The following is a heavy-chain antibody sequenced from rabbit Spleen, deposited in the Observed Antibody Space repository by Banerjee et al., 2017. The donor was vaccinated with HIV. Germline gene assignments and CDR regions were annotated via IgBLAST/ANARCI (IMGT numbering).Heavy chain of an antibody. CDR3: ARFYAGYGDFGYAAM. D-gene: IGHD7-1*01. CDR1: GVSFSSSSY. V-gene: IGHV1S40*01. CDR2: IDGGSAGST. J-gene: IGHJ3*01. Sequence: QQLVESGGDLVKPGASLTLTCTASGVSFSSSSYMCWVRQAPGKGLEWIACIDGGSAGSTYYASWAKGRFTISRTWSTPVTLQMTSLTAADTATYFCARFYAGYGDFGYAAMWGQGTLVTVS.